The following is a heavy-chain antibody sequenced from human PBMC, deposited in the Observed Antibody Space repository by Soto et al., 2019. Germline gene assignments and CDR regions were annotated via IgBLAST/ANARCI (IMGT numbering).Heavy chain of an antibody. CDR2: ISYDGSNK. D-gene: IGHD1-26*01. CDR1: GFTFSSYG. J-gene: IGHJ6*02. Sequence: GGSLRLSCAASGFTFSSYGMHWVRQAPGKGLEWVAVISYDGSNKYYADSVKGRFTISRDNSKNTLYLQMNSLRAEDTAVYYCAKDRRYRKERYYYYGMDVWGQGTTVTVSS. CDR3: AKDRRYRKERYYYYGMDV. V-gene: IGHV3-30*18.